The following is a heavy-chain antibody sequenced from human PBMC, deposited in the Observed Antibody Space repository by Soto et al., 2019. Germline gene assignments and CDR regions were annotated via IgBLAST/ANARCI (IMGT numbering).Heavy chain of an antibody. V-gene: IGHV3-23*01. CDR1: GFTFSSYA. CDR3: ADRGAGSIGWEVENDY. J-gene: IGHJ4*02. Sequence: GGSLRLSCAASGFTFSSYAMSWVRQAPGKGLEWVSAISGSGGSTYYADSVKGRFTISRDNSKNTLYLQMNSLRAEDTAVYYCADRGAGSIGWEVENDYWGQGTLVTVSS. D-gene: IGHD1-26*01. CDR2: ISGSGGST.